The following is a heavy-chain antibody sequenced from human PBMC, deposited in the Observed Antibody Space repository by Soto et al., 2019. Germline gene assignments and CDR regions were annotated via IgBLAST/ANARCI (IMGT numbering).Heavy chain of an antibody. J-gene: IGHJ6*02. D-gene: IGHD3-9*01. V-gene: IGHV4-34*01. CDR3: SSSQYAILTNLHLNV. Sequence: QEHLQQWGAGLLKPSETLSLTCADYGASFSGYFWSWVRQTPGKGLEWIGEINHSGNTNYTPSLKSRVTISVDTSKTHFSLKVPSVTAADTAVYYCSSSQYAILTNLHLNVWGQGTTVTVSS. CDR2: INHSGNT. CDR1: GASFSGYF.